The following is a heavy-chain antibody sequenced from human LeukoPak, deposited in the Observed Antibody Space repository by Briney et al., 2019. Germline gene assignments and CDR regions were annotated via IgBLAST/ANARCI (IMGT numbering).Heavy chain of an antibody. CDR2: IYYSGST. Sequence: SETLSLTCTVSGGSISSYYRSWIRQPPGKGLEWIGYIYYSGSTNYNPSLKSRVTISVDTSKNQFSLKLSSVTAADTAVYYCASGERGGSYSRYDYWGQGTLVTVSS. V-gene: IGHV4-59*01. CDR1: GGSISSYY. J-gene: IGHJ4*02. D-gene: IGHD1-26*01. CDR3: ASGERGGSYSRYDY.